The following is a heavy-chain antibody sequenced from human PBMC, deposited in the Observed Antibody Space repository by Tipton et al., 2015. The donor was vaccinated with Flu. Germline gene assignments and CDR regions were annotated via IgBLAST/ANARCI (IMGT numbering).Heavy chain of an antibody. V-gene: IGHV4-38-2*01. D-gene: IGHD4-11*01. Sequence: TLSLTCAVSGDHISPDYFWGWIRQSPGKGLEWIATIHRSGSTKYNPSLKSRVTISVDTSKNQFSLEMRSVTAADMAVYYCARRDFSNYVSDPKNWFDRWGRGTLVTVSS. J-gene: IGHJ5*02. CDR3: ARRDFSNYVSDPKNWFDR. CDR2: IHRSGST. CDR1: GDHISPDYF.